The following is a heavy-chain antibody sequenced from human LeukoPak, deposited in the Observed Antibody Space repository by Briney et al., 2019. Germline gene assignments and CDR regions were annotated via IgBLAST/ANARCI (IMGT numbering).Heavy chain of an antibody. CDR2: IYYSGST. CDR3: ARDPYSANWFDP. J-gene: IGHJ5*02. V-gene: IGHV4-59*12. Sequence: SETLSLTCTVSGGSISSYYWSWIRQPPGKGLEWIGSIYYSGSTYYNPSLKSRVTISVDTSKNQFSLKLSSVTAADTAVYYCARDPYSANWFDPWGQGTLVTVSS. D-gene: IGHD3-16*01. CDR1: GGSISSYY.